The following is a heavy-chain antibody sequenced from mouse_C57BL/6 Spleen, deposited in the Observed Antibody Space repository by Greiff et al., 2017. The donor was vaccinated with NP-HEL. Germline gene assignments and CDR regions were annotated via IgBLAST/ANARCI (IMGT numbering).Heavy chain of an antibody. CDR2: IDPENGDT. J-gene: IGHJ1*03. D-gene: IGHD1-1*01. CDR3: TTLCYGRS. V-gene: IGHV14-4*01. CDR1: GFHIKDDY. Sequence: EVQLVASGAELVRPGASVQLSCPASGFHIKDDYLHWVKQRPEQGLEWIGWIDPENGDTEYASKFQGKATITADTSSNTAYLQLSSLTSDDTTVYYCTTLCYGRSWGTGTTVTVSS.